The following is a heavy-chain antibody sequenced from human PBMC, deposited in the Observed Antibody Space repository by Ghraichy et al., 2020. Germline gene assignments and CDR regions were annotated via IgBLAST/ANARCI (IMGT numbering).Heavy chain of an antibody. CDR1: GFTFSTYS. CDR3: ARGDYYYNYYYGMDV. Sequence: LSLTCAASGFTFSTYSMNWVRQAPGKGLEWVSSFIISSSYMYYADSVKGRFTISRDNAKNSLYLQMNSLRAEDTAVYYCARGDYYYNYYYGMDVWGPGTTVTVSS. V-gene: IGHV3-21*01. CDR2: FIISSSYM. J-gene: IGHJ6*02. D-gene: IGHD3-22*01.